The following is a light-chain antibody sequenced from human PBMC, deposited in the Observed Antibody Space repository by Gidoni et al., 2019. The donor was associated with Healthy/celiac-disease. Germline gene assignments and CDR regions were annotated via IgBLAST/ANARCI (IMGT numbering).Light chain of an antibody. V-gene: IGKV1-9*01. CDR2: AAS. CDR3: QQLNSYPLT. J-gene: IGKJ4*01. CDR1: QGISSY. Sequence: DIQLPQSPSFLSASVGDRVTTTYRASQGISSYLAWYQQKPGKAPKLLIYAASTLQSGVPSRFSGSGSGTEFTLTISSLQPEDFATYYCQQLNSYPLTFGGGTKVEIK.